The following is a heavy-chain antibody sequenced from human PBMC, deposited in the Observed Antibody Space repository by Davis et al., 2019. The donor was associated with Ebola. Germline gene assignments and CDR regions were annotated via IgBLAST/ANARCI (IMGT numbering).Heavy chain of an antibody. CDR3: AGGCSSTSCYTIPDNWFDP. D-gene: IGHD2-2*01. Sequence: SVKVSCKASGGTFSSYAISWVRQAPGQGLEWMGGIIPILGIANYAQKFRGRVTITADKSTSTAYMELSSLRSEDTAVYYCAGGCSSTSCYTIPDNWFDPWGQGTLVTVSS. V-gene: IGHV1-69*10. CDR2: IIPILGIA. J-gene: IGHJ5*02. CDR1: GGTFSSYA.